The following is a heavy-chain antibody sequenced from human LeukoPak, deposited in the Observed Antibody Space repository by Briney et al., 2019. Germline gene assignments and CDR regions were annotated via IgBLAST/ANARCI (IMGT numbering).Heavy chain of an antibody. J-gene: IGHJ5*02. D-gene: IGHD5-12*01. CDR2: ISSSDSTI. V-gene: IGHV3-48*03. Sequence: GGSLRLSCAASGFTFSSYEMHWVRQAPGKGLEWVSYISSSDSTIYYADSVKGRFTISRDNAKNSLYLQMNSLRAEDTAVYYCAKEQRGYTGYAVGSWFDPWGQGTLVTVSS. CDR3: AKEQRGYTGYAVGSWFDP. CDR1: GFTFSSYE.